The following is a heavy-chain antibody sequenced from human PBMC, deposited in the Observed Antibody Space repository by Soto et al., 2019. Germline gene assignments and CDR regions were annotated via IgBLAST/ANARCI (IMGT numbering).Heavy chain of an antibody. V-gene: IGHV4-39*01. CDR2: VSYSGRS. J-gene: IGHJ1*01. CDR1: GASISSGGFH. D-gene: IGHD4-17*01. CDR3: ARRWGHGDYFLFDL. Sequence: QLLLQESGPGLVKPSETLSLACNVSGASISSGGFHWDWIRQPPGKGLEWIGSVSYSGRSDYNPSRRSRLTISADTSKNQFSLELTSVTAADTAVYYCARRWGHGDYFLFDLWGHGNLVTVSS.